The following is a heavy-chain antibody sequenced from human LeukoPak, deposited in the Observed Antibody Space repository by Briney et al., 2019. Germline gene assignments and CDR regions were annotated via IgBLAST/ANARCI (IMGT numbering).Heavy chain of an antibody. J-gene: IGHJ4*02. Sequence: ASVKVSCKASGYTFTGYYMHWVRQAPGQGLEWMGWINPNSGGTNYAQKFQGRVTMTRDTSISTAYMELSRLRSDDTAVYYCARVESYYDSSGYFSPPYWGQGTLVTDSS. CDR1: GYTFTGYY. CDR3: ARVESYYDSSGYFSPPY. D-gene: IGHD3-22*01. CDR2: INPNSGGT. V-gene: IGHV1-2*02.